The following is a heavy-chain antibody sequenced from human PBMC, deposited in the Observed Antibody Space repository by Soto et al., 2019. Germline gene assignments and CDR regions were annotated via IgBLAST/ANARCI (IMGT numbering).Heavy chain of an antibody. V-gene: IGHV1-18*03. Sequence: QVQVVQSGTEVKKPGASVRVSCKTSGSTFSKYTFNWVRQAPGQGLEWIGWITANNVDTISAQRFHGRVTMTTDPATNTAYMELRNVRGDDMAVSYCGVGVDLWFYGIDVWGQGTTVIVSS. CDR1: GSTFSKYT. CDR3: GVGVDLWFYGIDV. J-gene: IGHJ6*02. D-gene: IGHD1-26*01. CDR2: ITANNVDT.